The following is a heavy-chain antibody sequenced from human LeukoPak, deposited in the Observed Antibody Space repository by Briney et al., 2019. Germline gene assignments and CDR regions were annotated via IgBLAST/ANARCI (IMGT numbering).Heavy chain of an antibody. V-gene: IGHV4-59*12. Sequence: SETLSLTCTVSGGSISSYYWSWIRQPPGKGLEWIGYIYYSGSTNYNPSLKSRVTISVDTSKNQFSLKLSSVTAADTAVYYCASPPYCSGGSCYSDYFDYWGQGTLVTVSS. J-gene: IGHJ4*02. CDR3: ASPPYCSGGSCYSDYFDY. D-gene: IGHD2-15*01. CDR1: GGSISSYY. CDR2: IYYSGST.